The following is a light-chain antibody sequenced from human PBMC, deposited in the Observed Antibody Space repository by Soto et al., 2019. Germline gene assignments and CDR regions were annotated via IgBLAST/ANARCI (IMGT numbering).Light chain of an antibody. CDR3: SSYISSSTFVV. CDR1: SGDVGGYNY. J-gene: IGLJ2*01. V-gene: IGLV2-8*01. Sequence: QSALTQPPSASGSPGQSVTISCTGTSGDVGGYNYVSWYQQHPGKAPKLIIYEVTKRPSGVPDRFSGSKSGNTASLTVSGLQTEDEADYYCSSYISSSTFVVFGGGTQLTVL. CDR2: EVT.